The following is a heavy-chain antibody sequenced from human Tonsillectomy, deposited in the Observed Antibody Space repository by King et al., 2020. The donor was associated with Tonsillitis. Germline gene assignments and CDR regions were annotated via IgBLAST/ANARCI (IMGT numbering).Heavy chain of an antibody. Sequence: VQLQESGPGLVKPSETLSLTCTVSGGSISSYYWSWIRQPAGKGLEWIGHIYTSGSTNYNPSLKSRVTMSVDTSKNQFSLKLSSVTAADTAVYYCARDLRFDWSGRDWFDPWGQGTLVTVSS. J-gene: IGHJ5*02. CDR3: ARDLRFDWSGRDWFDP. CDR1: GGSISSYY. D-gene: IGHD3-9*01. V-gene: IGHV4-4*07. CDR2: IYTSGST.